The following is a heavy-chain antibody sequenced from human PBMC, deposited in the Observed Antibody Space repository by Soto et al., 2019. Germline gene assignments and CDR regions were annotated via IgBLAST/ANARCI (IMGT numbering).Heavy chain of an antibody. CDR3: ATDGYDSSGYSLDAFDI. CDR1: GLTFRDYY. D-gene: IGHD3-22*01. CDR2: ISSSGSTI. Sequence: GGSLRLSCEASGLTFRDYYMSWIRQAPGKGLEWVSYISSSGSTIYYADSVKGRFTSARDNAKNSLYLQMNSLRAEDTAVYYCATDGYDSSGYSLDAFDIWGPGTMVTVSS. J-gene: IGHJ3*02. V-gene: IGHV3-11*01.